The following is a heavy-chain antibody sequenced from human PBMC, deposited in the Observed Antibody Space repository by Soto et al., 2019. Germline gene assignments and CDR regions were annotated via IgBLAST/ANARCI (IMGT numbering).Heavy chain of an antibody. Sequence: GASVKVSCKASGYTFISHGISWVRQAPGQGLEWVGWISVYNGATNYAQKFQGRVTMTTETSTSTAYMELRGLRSDDTAVYYCTRDPDGARDFAYWVQGTLVTVSS. J-gene: IGHJ4*02. CDR3: TRDPDGARDFAY. V-gene: IGHV1-18*01. CDR2: ISVYNGAT. CDR1: GYTFISHG. D-gene: IGHD3-10*01.